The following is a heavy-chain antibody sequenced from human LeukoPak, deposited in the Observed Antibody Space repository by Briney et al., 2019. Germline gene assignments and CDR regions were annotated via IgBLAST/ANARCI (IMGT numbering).Heavy chain of an antibody. J-gene: IGHJ4*02. D-gene: IGHD4-17*01. CDR1: GFTFSSYG. Sequence: GGSLRLSCTASGFTFSSYGMHWVRHAPGKGLEWVAVISYDGRNKYYADSVKVRFTISRDNSKNTMYLKMNSLRDEDTAVYYCAKDYSGDYGTKPAYYFDYWGQGTLVTVSS. CDR3: AKDYSGDYGTKPAYYFDY. V-gene: IGHV3-30*18. CDR2: ISYDGRNK.